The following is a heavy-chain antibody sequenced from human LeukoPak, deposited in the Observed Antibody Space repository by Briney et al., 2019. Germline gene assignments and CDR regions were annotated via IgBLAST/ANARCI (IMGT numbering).Heavy chain of an antibody. D-gene: IGHD3-22*01. CDR3: SRRRSSGYPNYYYYYMDV. Sequence: SETLSLTCGVYGGSFSGYYWSWIRQPPGKGLEWIGEINHSGSTNYNPSLKSRVTISVDTSKNQFSLKLSSVTAADTAVYYCSRRRSSGYPNYYYYYMDVWGKGTTVTVSS. V-gene: IGHV4-34*01. CDR2: INHSGST. J-gene: IGHJ6*03. CDR1: GGSFSGYY.